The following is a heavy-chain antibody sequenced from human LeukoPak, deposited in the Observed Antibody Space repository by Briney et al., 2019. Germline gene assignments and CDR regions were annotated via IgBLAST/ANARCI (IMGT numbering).Heavy chain of an antibody. V-gene: IGHV3-23*01. D-gene: IGHD1-26*01. CDR3: AKDLSETIVGATLPFFLFDY. J-gene: IGHJ4*02. CDR2: ISGSGGST. CDR1: GFTFSSCA. Sequence: GGSLRLSCAASGFTFSSCAMSWVRQAPGKGLEWVSAISGSGGSTYYADSVKGRFTISRDNSKNTLYLQMNSLRAEDTAVYYCAKDLSETIVGATLPFFLFDYWGQGTLVTVSS.